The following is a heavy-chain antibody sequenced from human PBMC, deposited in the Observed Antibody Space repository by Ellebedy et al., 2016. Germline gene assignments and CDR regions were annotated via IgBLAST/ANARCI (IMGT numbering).Heavy chain of an antibody. CDR3: ARDADNSGFYYTDYFDY. Sequence: GESLKISCAASGFTFSPHSMNWVRQAPGKGLEWVASISGSSADILYADSVQGRFTISRDNAKDSLYLQMNSLRAEDTAVYYCARDADNSGFYYTDYFDYWGQGTLVTVSS. CDR1: GFTFSPHS. D-gene: IGHD3-22*01. V-gene: IGHV3-21*01. J-gene: IGHJ4*02. CDR2: ISGSSADI.